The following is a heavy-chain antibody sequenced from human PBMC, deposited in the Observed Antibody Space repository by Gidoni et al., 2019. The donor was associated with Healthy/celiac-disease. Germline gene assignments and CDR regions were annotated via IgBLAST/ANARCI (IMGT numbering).Heavy chain of an antibody. J-gene: IGHJ6*02. CDR3: AKDGPYGDYFGFDGMDV. D-gene: IGHD4-17*01. CDR1: GFTFSRYG. Sequence: QVQLVESGGGVVQPGRSLRLSCAASGFTFSRYGMHWVRQAPGKGLEWVAVISYDGSNKYYADSVKGRFTISRDNSKNTLYLQMNSLRAEDTAVYYCAKDGPYGDYFGFDGMDVWGQGTTVTVSS. CDR2: ISYDGSNK. V-gene: IGHV3-30*18.